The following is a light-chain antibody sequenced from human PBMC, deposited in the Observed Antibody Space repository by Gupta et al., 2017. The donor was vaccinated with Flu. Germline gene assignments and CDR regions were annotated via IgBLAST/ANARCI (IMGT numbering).Light chain of an antibody. CDR3: QQRDSTPRT. Sequence: PSSLSASVGDRVTITCRASQRISRYLNWYQQKPGKAPKLLIYAASRVKSGVPSRFSGSGSGTDFTLTISSRQPEDFATYYCQQRDSTPRTFGQGTKLEIK. CDR2: AAS. V-gene: IGKV1-39*01. CDR1: QRISRY. J-gene: IGKJ2*01.